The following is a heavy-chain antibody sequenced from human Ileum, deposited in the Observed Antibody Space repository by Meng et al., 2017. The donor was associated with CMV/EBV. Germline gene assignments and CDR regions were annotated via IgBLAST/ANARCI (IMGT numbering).Heavy chain of an antibody. CDR3: AGNSSPLPIVVVVAATVYGMDV. V-gene: IGHV1-69*05. D-gene: IGHD2-15*01. J-gene: IGHJ6*02. Sequence: SVKVSCKASAGTFSSYAISWVRQAPGQGLEWMGGIIPIFGTANYSQKFQSRVTITTDESTSTAYRELSSLRSEDTAVYYCAGNSSPLPIVVVVAATVYGMDVWGQGTMVTVSS. CDR1: AGTFSSYA. CDR2: IIPIFGTA.